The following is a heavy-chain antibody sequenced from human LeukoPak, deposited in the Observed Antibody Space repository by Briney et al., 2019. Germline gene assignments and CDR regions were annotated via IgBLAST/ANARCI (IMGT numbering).Heavy chain of an antibody. D-gene: IGHD3-10*01. CDR3: ARGQARWGFGESIFPPFDP. CDR1: GGSFSGYY. CDR2: INHSGST. Sequence: SETLSLTCAVYGGSFSGYYWSWIRQPPGKGLEWIGEINHSGSTNYNPSLKSRVTISVDTSKNQFSLKLSSVTAADTAVYYCARGQARWGFGESIFPPFDPWGQGTLVTVSS. J-gene: IGHJ5*02. V-gene: IGHV4-34*01.